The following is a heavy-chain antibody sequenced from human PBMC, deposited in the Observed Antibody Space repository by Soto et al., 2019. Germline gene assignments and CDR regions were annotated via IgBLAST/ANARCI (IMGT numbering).Heavy chain of an antibody. Sequence: SETLSLTCAVSGGSISSSNWWSWVRQPPGKGLEWIGEIYHSGSTNYNPSLKSRVTISVDTSKNQFSLKLSSVTAADTAVYYCARKEYYYDSSGYDYWGQGTMVTVSS. CDR3: ARKEYYYDSSGYDY. CDR2: IYHSGST. CDR1: GGSISSSNW. J-gene: IGHJ4*02. D-gene: IGHD3-22*01. V-gene: IGHV4-4*02.